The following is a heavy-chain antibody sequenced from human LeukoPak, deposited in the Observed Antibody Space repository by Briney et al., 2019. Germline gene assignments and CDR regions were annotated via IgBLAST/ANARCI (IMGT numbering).Heavy chain of an antibody. Sequence: PGGSLRLTCAASGFPFSSAMSWVRQAPGKGLDWVSVISASGDTTYYADSVKGRFTISRDNSKNTLYLQMNSLRAEDTALYYCAKGSSGTYSRIYFDYWGQGTLVTVSS. CDR3: AKGSSGTYSRIYFDY. CDR1: GFPFSSA. J-gene: IGHJ4*02. D-gene: IGHD1-26*01. CDR2: ISASGDTT. V-gene: IGHV3-23*01.